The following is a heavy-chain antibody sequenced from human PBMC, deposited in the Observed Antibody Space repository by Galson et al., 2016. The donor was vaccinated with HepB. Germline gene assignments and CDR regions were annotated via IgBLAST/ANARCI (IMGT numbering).Heavy chain of an antibody. Sequence: SLRLSCAASGFTFSSCGMHWVRQAPGKGLQWVAVISYDGGKRYYADSVKGRFTISRDNSNNTLYLQMNSLRAEDTALYYCAKDLGDRLVTVYYYMDAWGKGTTVTVSS. CDR2: ISYDGGKR. D-gene: IGHD4-11*01. CDR3: AKDLGDRLVTVYYYMDA. J-gene: IGHJ6*03. CDR1: GFTFSSCG. V-gene: IGHV3-30*18.